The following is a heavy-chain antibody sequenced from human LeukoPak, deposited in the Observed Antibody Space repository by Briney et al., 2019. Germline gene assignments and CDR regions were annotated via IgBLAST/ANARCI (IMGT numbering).Heavy chain of an antibody. Sequence: SETLSLTCTVSGGSISSYYWSWIRQPPGKGLERIGYIYYSGSTNYNPSLKSRVTISVDTSKNQFSLKLSSVTAADTAVYYCARSSTVVRLDYRGQGTLVTVSS. CDR1: GGSISSYY. V-gene: IGHV4-59*01. D-gene: IGHD4-23*01. CDR3: ARSSTVVRLDY. CDR2: IYYSGST. J-gene: IGHJ4*02.